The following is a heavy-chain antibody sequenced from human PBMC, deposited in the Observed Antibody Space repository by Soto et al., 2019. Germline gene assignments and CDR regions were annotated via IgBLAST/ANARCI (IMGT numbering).Heavy chain of an antibody. D-gene: IGHD2-2*01. V-gene: IGHV3-30-3*01. CDR1: GFTFSSYA. Sequence: GGSLRLSCAASGFTFSSYALHWVRQAPGRGLEWVALISFDGNNKYYANSVKGRFTISRDNSKTTLYLQMSSLRAEDTAVYYCGRCSSTSCHLGADYWGQGTLVTVSS. J-gene: IGHJ4*02. CDR2: ISFDGNNK. CDR3: GRCSSTSCHLGADY.